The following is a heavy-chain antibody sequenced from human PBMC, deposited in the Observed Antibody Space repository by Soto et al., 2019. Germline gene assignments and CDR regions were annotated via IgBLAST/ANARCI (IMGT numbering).Heavy chain of an antibody. CDR1: GFTFSGDA. V-gene: IGHV3-23*01. CDR2: IAGSAFST. CDR3: AKRETTLALSNSRYFDY. J-gene: IGHJ4*02. D-gene: IGHD1-7*01. Sequence: GGSLMLCCATSGFTFSGDAMSWVRQAPGKGLEWVSSIAGSAFSTYYADSVEGRFTVSRDNSKNTLYLQMNGLRAEDTAVYSCAKRETTLALSNSRYFDYWGQGTLVPGSS.